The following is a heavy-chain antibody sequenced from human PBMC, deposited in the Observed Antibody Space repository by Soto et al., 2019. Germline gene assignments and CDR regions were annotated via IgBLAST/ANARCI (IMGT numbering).Heavy chain of an antibody. CDR1: GFTFSSYA. CDR2: ISGSGGST. D-gene: IGHD2-2*01. Sequence: EVQLLESGGGLVQPGGSLRLSCAASGFTFSSYAMSWVRQAPGKGLEWVSAISGSGGSTYYADSVKGRFTISRDNSKNTLYLQMNSLRAEDTAVYYCAKDRRYGIVVVPAAISIDPWGQGTLVTVSS. CDR3: AKDRRYGIVVVPAAISIDP. J-gene: IGHJ5*02. V-gene: IGHV3-23*01.